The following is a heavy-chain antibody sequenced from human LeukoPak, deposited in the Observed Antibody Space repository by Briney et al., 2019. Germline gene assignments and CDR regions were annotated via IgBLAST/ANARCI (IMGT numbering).Heavy chain of an antibody. CDR2: MNPNSGNA. V-gene: IGHV1-8*03. CDR3: ARRAVGNSYYYSMDV. J-gene: IGHJ6*03. D-gene: IGHD6-19*01. CDR1: GYTFISYD. Sequence: GASVKVSCKASGYTFISYDINWVRQVTGQGLGWMGWMNPNSGNAGYAQKFQGRVTITRNTSISTAFMELSSLRSEDTAVYYCARRAVGNSYYYSMDVWGKGTTVTVSS.